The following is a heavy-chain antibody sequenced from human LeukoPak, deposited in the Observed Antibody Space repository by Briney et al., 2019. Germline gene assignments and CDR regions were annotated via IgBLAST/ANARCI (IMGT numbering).Heavy chain of an antibody. V-gene: IGHV4-38-2*01. D-gene: IGHD4-17*01. CDR3: ANHAVTSTWFFDL. CDR1: GYSISSGYY. J-gene: IGHJ2*01. CDR2: IYHSGST. Sequence: SETLSLTCAVSGYSISSGYYWGWIRQPPGKGXXXXGSIYHSGSTYYNPSLKSRVTISADTSKNQFSLKLSSVTAADTAMYYCANHAVTSTWFFDLWGRDTLVTVPS.